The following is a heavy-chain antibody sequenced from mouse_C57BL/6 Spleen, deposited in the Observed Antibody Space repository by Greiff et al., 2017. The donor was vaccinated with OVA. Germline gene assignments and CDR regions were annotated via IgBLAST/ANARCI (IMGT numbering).Heavy chain of an antibody. Sequence: VQLQQSGAELVRPGASVKLSCTASGFNIKDDYMHWVKQRPEQGLEWIGWIDPENGDTEYASKFQGKATITADTSANTAYLQLSSLTSEDTAVYYCTLYYYGSIYEVYWGQGTLVTVSA. J-gene: IGHJ3*01. CDR2: IDPENGDT. CDR1: GFNIKDDY. V-gene: IGHV14-4*01. D-gene: IGHD1-1*01. CDR3: TLYYYGSIYEVY.